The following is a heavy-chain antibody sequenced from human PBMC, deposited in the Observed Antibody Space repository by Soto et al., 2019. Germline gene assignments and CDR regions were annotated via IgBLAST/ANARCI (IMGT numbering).Heavy chain of an antibody. CDR2: IDPSDSYT. CDR1: GYSFTSYW. CDR3: ARHPRDGYYYYGMDV. Sequence: GESLKISCKGSGYSFTSYWISWVRQMPGKGLEWMGRIDPSDSYTNYSPSFQGHVTISADKSISTAYLQWSSLKASDTAMYYCARHPRDGYYYYGMDVWGQGTTVTVSS. J-gene: IGHJ6*02. V-gene: IGHV5-10-1*01.